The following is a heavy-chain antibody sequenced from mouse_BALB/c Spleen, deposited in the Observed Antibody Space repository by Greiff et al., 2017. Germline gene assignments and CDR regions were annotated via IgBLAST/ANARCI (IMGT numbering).Heavy chain of an antibody. CDR1: GYTFTSYW. V-gene: IGHV1-5*01. CDR2: IYPGNSDT. CDR3: AIYYGYDAEYYFDY. Sequence: EVQLKESGTVLARPGASVKMSCKASGYTFTSYWMHWVKQRPGQGLEWIGAIYPGNSDTSYNQKFKGKAKLTAVTSTSTAYMELSSLTNEDSAVYYCAIYYGYDAEYYFDYWGQGTTLTVSS. D-gene: IGHD2-2*01. J-gene: IGHJ2*01.